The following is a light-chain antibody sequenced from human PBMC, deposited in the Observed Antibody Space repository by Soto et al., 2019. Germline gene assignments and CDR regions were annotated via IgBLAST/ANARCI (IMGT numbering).Light chain of an antibody. CDR3: QQASSFPLT. J-gene: IGKJ4*01. CDR2: TAS. Sequence: DLQMTQSPSSVSASVGDRVTITCRASQDISDYLAWYQHKPGKAPKVLIYTASTLQSGVPSRFSGSGSGTDFTLTINSLQPEDFATYFCQQASSFPLTFGGGTKAEIK. CDR1: QDISDY. V-gene: IGKV1-12*01.